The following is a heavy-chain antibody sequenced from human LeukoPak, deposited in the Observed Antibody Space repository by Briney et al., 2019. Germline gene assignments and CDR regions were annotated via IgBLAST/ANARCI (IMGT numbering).Heavy chain of an antibody. Sequence: GGSLRLSCAASGFTFITYSMNWVRQAPGKGRDWVSSISSSSSYIYYADSVRGRFTISRDNPKNSLYLQMNSLRAEDTAVYYCARVALVSGPSYGSESEAADYWGQGTLVTVSS. CDR2: ISSSSSYI. V-gene: IGHV3-21*01. J-gene: IGHJ4*02. D-gene: IGHD3-10*01. CDR1: GFTFITYS. CDR3: ARVALVSGPSYGSESEAADY.